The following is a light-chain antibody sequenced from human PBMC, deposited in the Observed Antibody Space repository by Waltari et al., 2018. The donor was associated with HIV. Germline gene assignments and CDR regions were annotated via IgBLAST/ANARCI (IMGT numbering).Light chain of an antibody. CDR3: QQYYNWPPLT. J-gene: IGKJ4*01. V-gene: IGKV3-15*01. CDR2: GAS. Sequence: EIVLTQSPATLSVSPGESATLSCRASQSVRTSLAWYQQRPGQPPRLLVYGASTRATDIPARFSGSGSGTDFTLTISSLQSEDCAVYYCQQYYNWPPLTFGGGTKVEI. CDR1: QSVRTS.